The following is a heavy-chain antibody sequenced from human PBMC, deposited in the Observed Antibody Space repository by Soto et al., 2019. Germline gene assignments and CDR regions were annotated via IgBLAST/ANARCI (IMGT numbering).Heavy chain of an antibody. J-gene: IGHJ6*02. V-gene: IGHV1-46*01. CDR2: INPSGGST. Sequence: GASVKVSCKASGYTFTSYYMHWVRQAPGQGLEWMGIINPSGGSTSCAQKFQGRVTMTRDTSTSTVYMELSSLRSEDTAVYYCARELLDGYNLAYYYGMDVWGQGTTVTVSS. CDR3: ARELLDGYNLAYYYGMDV. CDR1: GYTFTSYY. D-gene: IGHD5-12*01.